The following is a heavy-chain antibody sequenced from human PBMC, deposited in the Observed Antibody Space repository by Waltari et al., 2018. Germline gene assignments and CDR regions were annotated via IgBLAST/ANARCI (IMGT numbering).Heavy chain of an antibody. V-gene: IGHV4-38-2*01. CDR1: GYSLSSGYF. Sequence: VQLQEWGPGLVKPSETLSLPCAVSGYSLSSGYFWGWIRQPPGKGLEWIGSIYHSGRTYYNPSLNSRVTISVDTSKNQFSLKLSSVTAADTAVYYCARNSGNYSFFYWGQGTLVTVSS. CDR2: IYHSGRT. CDR3: ARNSGNYSFFY. D-gene: IGHD1-26*01. J-gene: IGHJ4*02.